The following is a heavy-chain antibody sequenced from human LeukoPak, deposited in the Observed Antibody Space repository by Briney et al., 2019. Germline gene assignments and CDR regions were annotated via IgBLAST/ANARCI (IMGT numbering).Heavy chain of an antibody. Sequence: SETLSLTCTVSGGSVSSGSYYWSWIRQPPGKGLEWIGYIYYSGSTNYNPSLKSRVTISVDTSKNQFSLKLSSVTAADTAVYYCARGFPRGYNYGLNYWGQGTLVTVSS. D-gene: IGHD5-18*01. CDR1: GGSVSSGSYY. J-gene: IGHJ4*02. CDR3: ARGFPRGYNYGLNY. CDR2: IYYSGST. V-gene: IGHV4-61*01.